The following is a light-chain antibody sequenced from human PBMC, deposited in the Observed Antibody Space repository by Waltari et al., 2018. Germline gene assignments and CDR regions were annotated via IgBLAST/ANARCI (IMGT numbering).Light chain of an antibody. Sequence: QSALTQPASVSGSPGQSITISCTGTRSNVGNYNLVSWYLQHPGKAPKLMISEVNKRPSGVSNRFSGSKSGNTASLTISGLQSEDEASYYCSSYISSTSVIFGGGTKLTVL. CDR3: SSYISSTSVI. J-gene: IGLJ2*01. CDR1: RSNVGNYNL. CDR2: EVN. V-gene: IGLV2-23*02.